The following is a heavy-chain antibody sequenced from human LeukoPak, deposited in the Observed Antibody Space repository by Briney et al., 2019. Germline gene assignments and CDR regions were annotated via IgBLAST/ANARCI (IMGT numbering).Heavy chain of an antibody. CDR2: IKQDGSEK. Sequence: GGSLRLSCAASGFTFSSYWMSWVRQAPGKGLEWVANIKQDGSEKYYVDSVKGRFTISRDNAKNSLYLQMNSLRAEDTAVYYCARYFIGYSGYAPLLAYYYYYMDVWGKGTTVTVSS. D-gene: IGHD5-12*01. V-gene: IGHV3-7*01. CDR1: GFTFSSYW. J-gene: IGHJ6*03. CDR3: ARYFIGYSGYAPLLAYYYYYMDV.